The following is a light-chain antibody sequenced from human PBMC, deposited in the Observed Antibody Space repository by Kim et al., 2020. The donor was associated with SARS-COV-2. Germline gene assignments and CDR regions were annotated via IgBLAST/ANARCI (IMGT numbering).Light chain of an antibody. CDR1: QSVSRN. CDR3: QQYNNWLT. V-gene: IGKV3-15*01. Sequence: EIVMTQSPATLSVSPGERATLSCRASQSVSRNLAWYQQKPGQAPRLLIYGASTRATTIPARFTGSGSGTEFTLTISSLQSEDFAVYYCQQYNNWLTFGGGTKVEIK. J-gene: IGKJ4*01. CDR2: GAS.